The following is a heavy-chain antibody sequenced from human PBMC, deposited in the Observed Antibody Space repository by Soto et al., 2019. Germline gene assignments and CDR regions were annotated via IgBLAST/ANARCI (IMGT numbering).Heavy chain of an antibody. CDR3: ARETRGYSYGYWWFDP. CDR2: IVVGSGNT. D-gene: IGHD5-18*01. CDR1: GFTFTSSA. Sequence: SVKVSCKASGFTFTSSAVQWVRQARGQRLEWIGWIVVGSGNTNYAQKYQERVTITRDMSTSTAYMELSSLRSEDTAVYYCARETRGYSYGYWWFDPWGQGTLVTVSS. J-gene: IGHJ5*02. V-gene: IGHV1-58*01.